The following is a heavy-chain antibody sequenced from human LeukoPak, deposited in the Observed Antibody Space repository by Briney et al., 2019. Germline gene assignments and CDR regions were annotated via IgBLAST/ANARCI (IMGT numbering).Heavy chain of an antibody. D-gene: IGHD4-23*01. J-gene: IGHJ4*02. CDR2: IIPTFNTP. Sequence: SVKVSCRASGGTFSSHAINWVREAPGQGLEWMGGIIPTFNTPNYAQKFQGRLTTTAVESMSTAYMELSSLRSDDTAVYYCARGWLAETTIVTPYNYWGQGTLVTVSS. CDR1: GGTFSSHA. V-gene: IGHV1-69*13. CDR3: ARGWLAETTIVTPYNY.